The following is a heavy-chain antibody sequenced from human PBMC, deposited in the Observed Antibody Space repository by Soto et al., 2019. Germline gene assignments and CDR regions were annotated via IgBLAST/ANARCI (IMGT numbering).Heavy chain of an antibody. CDR2: ISSSSSTI. CDR1: GFTFSSYA. V-gene: IGHV3-48*02. Sequence: GGSLRLSCAASGFTFSSYAMSWVRQAPGKGLEWVSYISSSSSTIYYADSVKGRFTISRDNAKNSLYLQMNSPRDEDTAVYYCARELGYCTNGVCYDSGYYYYGMDVWGQGTTVTVSS. CDR3: ARELGYCTNGVCYDSGYYYYGMDV. D-gene: IGHD2-8*01. J-gene: IGHJ6*02.